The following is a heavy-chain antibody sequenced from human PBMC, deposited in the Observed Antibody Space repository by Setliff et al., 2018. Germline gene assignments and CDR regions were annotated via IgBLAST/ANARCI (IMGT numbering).Heavy chain of an antibody. J-gene: IGHJ3*02. CDR2: ISRSSTYI. CDR1: GFTCSDHY. D-gene: IGHD6-13*01. Sequence: PGGSLRLSCAASGFTCSDHYMNWVRQAPGKGLEWVSSISRSSTYIYYADSMKGRFTISRDNAKNSLYLQMNSLRAEDTAVYYCASAGHSGSWFPFDAFHIWGQGTMVTVSS. V-gene: IGHV3-21*01. CDR3: ASAGHSGSWFPFDAFHI.